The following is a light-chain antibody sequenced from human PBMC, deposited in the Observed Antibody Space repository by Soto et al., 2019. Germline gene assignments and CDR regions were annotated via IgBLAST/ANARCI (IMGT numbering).Light chain of an antibody. Sequence: DIQMTQSTSTLSASVGDRVTITCRASQSISDWLAWYHQKPGKAPKLLIYDVSTLHSGVPSRFSGSGSGTEFTLTISSLQPDDFATCYCQQYNSYPWTFGQGTKVEIK. CDR2: DVS. CDR1: QSISDW. V-gene: IGKV1-5*01. CDR3: QQYNSYPWT. J-gene: IGKJ1*01.